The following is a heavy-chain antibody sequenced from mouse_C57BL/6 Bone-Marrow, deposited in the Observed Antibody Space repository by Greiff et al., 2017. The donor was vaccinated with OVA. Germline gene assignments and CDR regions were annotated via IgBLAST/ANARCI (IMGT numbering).Heavy chain of an antibody. J-gene: IGHJ4*01. CDR3: AREVHYYAMDY. CDR1: GYTFTSYW. CDR2: IYPSDSET. V-gene: IGHV1-61*01. Sequence: QVQLKQPGAELVRPGSSVKLSCKASGYTFTSYWMDWVKQRPGQGLEWIGNIYPSDSETHYNQKFKDKATLTVDKSSSTAYMQLSSLTSEDSAVYYCAREVHYYAMDYWGQGTSVTVSS.